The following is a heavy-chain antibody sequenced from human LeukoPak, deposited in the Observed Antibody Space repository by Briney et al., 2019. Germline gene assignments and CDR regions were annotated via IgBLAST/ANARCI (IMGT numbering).Heavy chain of an antibody. CDR1: GFTLSSNY. CDR2: IYSGGST. Sequence: GGSLRLSCAASGFTLSSNYMSWVRQAPGKGLEWVSVIYSGGSTYYADSVKGRFTISRDNSKNTLYLQMDSLRAEDTAVYYCARALAAADFDYWGQGTLVTVSS. V-gene: IGHV3-53*01. CDR3: ARALAAADFDY. D-gene: IGHD6-13*01. J-gene: IGHJ4*02.